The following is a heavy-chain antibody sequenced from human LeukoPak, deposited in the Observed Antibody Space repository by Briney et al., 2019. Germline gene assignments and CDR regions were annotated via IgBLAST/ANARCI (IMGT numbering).Heavy chain of an antibody. V-gene: IGHV1-2*06. D-gene: IGHD2-15*01. CDR3: AITYSNNAFDV. CDR1: GYTFSNYY. J-gene: IGHJ3*01. Sequence: ASVKVCCKTSGYTFSNYYIHWLRQAPGQGLEWMGRINPNTGGANYAQNFQGRVTMTRDTSTSTAYMDLSRLTSDDTAIYYCAITYSNNAFDVWGQGTVVTVSS. CDR2: INPNTGGA.